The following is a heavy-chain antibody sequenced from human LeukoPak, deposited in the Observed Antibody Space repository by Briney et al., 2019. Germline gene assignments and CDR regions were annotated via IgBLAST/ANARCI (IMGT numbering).Heavy chain of an antibody. CDR3: AKDHHNWNYHWFDP. J-gene: IGHJ5*02. CDR2: ISGSGGST. CDR1: GFTFSSYA. D-gene: IGHD1-7*01. V-gene: IGHV3-23*01. Sequence: PGGSLRLSCAASGFTFSSYAMSWVRQAPGKGLEWVSAISGSGGSTYYADSVKGRFTISRDNSKNTLYLQMNSLRAEDTAVNYCAKDHHNWNYHWFDPWGQGTLVTVSS.